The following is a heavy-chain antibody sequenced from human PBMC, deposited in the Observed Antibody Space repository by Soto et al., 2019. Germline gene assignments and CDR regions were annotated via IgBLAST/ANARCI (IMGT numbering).Heavy chain of an antibody. J-gene: IGHJ6*02. CDR2: ISSSSSYI. Sequence: SLRLSCAASGFTFSSYIINWVRQAPGNGLEWVSSISSSSSYIYYADSVKGRFTISRDNAKNSLYLQMNSLRAEDTAVYYCAREDYDYVWGCGPSYYGMDVWGQGTTVTVSS. V-gene: IGHV3-21*01. D-gene: IGHD3-16*01. CDR1: GFTFSSYI. CDR3: AREDYDYVWGCGPSYYGMDV.